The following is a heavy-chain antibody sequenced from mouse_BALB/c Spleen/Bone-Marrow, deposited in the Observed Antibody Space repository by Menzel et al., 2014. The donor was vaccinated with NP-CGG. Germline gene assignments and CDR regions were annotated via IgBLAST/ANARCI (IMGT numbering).Heavy chain of an antibody. CDR3: ARASWLLRYYCAMDY. Sequence: QVQLKQSGAELVKPGASVKLSCKASGYTFTSYWMHWVKQRPGQGLEWIGEINPSNGRTNYNEKFKSKATLTVDKSSSTAYMQLSSLTSEDSAVYYCARASWLLRYYCAMDYWGQGTSVTVSS. J-gene: IGHJ4*01. CDR2: INPSNGRT. V-gene: IGHV1S81*02. D-gene: IGHD2-3*01. CDR1: GYTFTSYW.